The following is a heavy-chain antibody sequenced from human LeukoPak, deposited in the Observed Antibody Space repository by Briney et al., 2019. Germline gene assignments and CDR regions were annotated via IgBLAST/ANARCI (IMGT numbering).Heavy chain of an antibody. V-gene: IGHV3-7*01. D-gene: IGHD2-2*01. J-gene: IGHJ3*01. CDR3: AKGSAYCTSANCRGAFDL. CDR1: GFRFRDYW. Sequence: GGSLRLSCVASGFRFRDYWMSWVRQAPGKGLEWVANIKEDGSKKNHLDSVKGRFTISRDNAKNSLYLQMNSLRTEDTAVYYCAKGSAYCTSANCRGAFDLWGQGTMVTVSS. CDR2: IKEDGSKK.